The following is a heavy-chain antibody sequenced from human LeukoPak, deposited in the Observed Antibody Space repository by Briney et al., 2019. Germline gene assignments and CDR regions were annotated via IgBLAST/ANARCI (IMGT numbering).Heavy chain of an antibody. V-gene: IGHV3-23*01. CDR2: ISGSGGST. D-gene: IGHD1-1*01. J-gene: IGHJ6*03. CDR1: GFTFSSYA. Sequence: GGSLRLSCAASGFTFSSYAMSWVRQAPPKGLEWVSAISGSGGSTYYADSVKGRFTISRDNSKNTLYLQMNSLGAEDTAVYYCAKDRTPYYYYYMDVWGKGTTVTVSS. CDR3: AKDRTPYYYYYMDV.